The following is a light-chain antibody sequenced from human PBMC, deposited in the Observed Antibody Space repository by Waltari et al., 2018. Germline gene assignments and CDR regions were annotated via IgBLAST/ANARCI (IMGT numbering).Light chain of an antibody. J-gene: IGKJ1*01. CDR2: DVP. Sequence: DIQMTQSPSTLSASVGDRVTITCRASQSVTRYLAWYQQKPGKAPKVLIWDVPRLERGVPSRFSGSGSGTEFTLTISSLQPDDFATYYCQQYDRYSAWTFGQGTKVEIK. CDR1: QSVTRY. V-gene: IGKV1-5*01. CDR3: QQYDRYSAWT.